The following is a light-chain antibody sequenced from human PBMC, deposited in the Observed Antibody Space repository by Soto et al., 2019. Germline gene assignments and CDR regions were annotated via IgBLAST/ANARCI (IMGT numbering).Light chain of an antibody. Sequence: EIVLTQSPSTLSLSPGERATLSCRASQSVSSSYLAWYQQKPGQVPRLLIYGASTRATDIPDRFSGSGSGTYFTLIISSLEPEHFEVYYCQQHGSSPRTFGQGTKVDIK. CDR1: QSVSSSY. J-gene: IGKJ1*01. CDR2: GAS. CDR3: QQHGSSPRT. V-gene: IGKV3-20*01.